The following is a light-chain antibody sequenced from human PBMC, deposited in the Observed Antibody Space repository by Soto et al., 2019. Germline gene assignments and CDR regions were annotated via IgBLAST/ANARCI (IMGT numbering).Light chain of an antibody. J-gene: IGLJ3*02. CDR3: ASYTSSGTWV. Sequence: QSALTQPASVSGSLGQSITVSCTGSSNDVGTYRFVSWYQQHPGKAPKLMIYEITNRPSGVSDRFSGSKSGNTASLTISGLQAEDEADYYCASYTSSGTWVFGGGTKVTVL. V-gene: IGLV2-14*01. CDR1: SNDVGTYRF. CDR2: EIT.